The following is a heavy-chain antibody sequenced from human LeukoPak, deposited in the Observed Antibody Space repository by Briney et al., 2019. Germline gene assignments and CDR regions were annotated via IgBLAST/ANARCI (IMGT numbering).Heavy chain of an antibody. Sequence: ASVKVSCKVSGHTLTELSMHWVRQAPGKGLEWMGGFDPEPGETVYAQKFHGRVSMTEDTSTDTAYMELSSLKSEDTAMYYRATIPMVRGIIVDYWGQGTLITVSS. CDR1: GHTLTELS. CDR3: ATIPMVRGIIVDY. D-gene: IGHD3-10*01. V-gene: IGHV1-24*01. CDR2: FDPEPGET. J-gene: IGHJ4*02.